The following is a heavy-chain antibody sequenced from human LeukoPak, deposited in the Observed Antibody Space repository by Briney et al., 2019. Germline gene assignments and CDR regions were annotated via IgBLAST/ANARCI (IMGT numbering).Heavy chain of an antibody. J-gene: IGHJ4*02. CDR1: GFTFSNAW. CDR3: IATYYYDSSGYALDY. D-gene: IGHD3-22*01. Sequence: GGSLRLSCAASGFTFSNAWMSWVRQAPGKGLEWVGRLKSKTEGGTTDYAAPVKGRFTISRDDSKNTLYLQMNSLKTEDTAVYYCIATYYYDSSGYALDYWGQGTLVTISS. CDR2: LKSKTEGGTT. V-gene: IGHV3-15*01.